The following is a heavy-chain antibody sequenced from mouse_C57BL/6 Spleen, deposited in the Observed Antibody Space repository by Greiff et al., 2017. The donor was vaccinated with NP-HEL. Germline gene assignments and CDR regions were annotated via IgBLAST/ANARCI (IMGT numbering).Heavy chain of an antibody. CDR2: ISSGGSYT. V-gene: IGHV5-6*01. Sequence: EVQLVESGGDLVKPGGSLKLSCAASGFTFSSYGMSWVRQTPDKRLEWVATISSGGSYTYYPDSVKGRFTISRDNAKNTLYLQMSSLKSEETAMYYCARQDAMDYWGQGTSVTVSS. CDR1: GFTFSSYG. J-gene: IGHJ4*01. CDR3: ARQDAMDY.